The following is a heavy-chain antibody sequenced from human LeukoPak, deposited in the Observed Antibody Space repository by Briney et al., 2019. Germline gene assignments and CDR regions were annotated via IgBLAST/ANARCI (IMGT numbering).Heavy chain of an antibody. D-gene: IGHD1-7*01. CDR3: ARTIAQYSNTWLYYYYGLDV. Sequence: GGSLRLSCTASGFTFGGYAMSWVRQAPGKGLEWVSSISAGSEDSYYADSVKGRFTISRDNSKGTLYLQMNSLRADDTAVYYCARTIAQYSNTWLYYYYGLDVWGQGTTVTVS. CDR2: ISAGSEDS. CDR1: GFTFGGYA. V-gene: IGHV3-23*01. J-gene: IGHJ6*02.